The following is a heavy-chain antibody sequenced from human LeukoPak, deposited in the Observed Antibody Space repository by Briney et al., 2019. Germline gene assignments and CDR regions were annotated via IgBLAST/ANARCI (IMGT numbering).Heavy chain of an antibody. CDR2: IRPSGGT. CDR3: TREPFAPFHKLFDY. CDR1: GYTFTNYY. V-gene: IGHV1-46*01. Sequence: ASVKVSCKASGYTFTNYYMHWVRQAPGRGLEWMGLIRPSGGTSYAQKFQGRFTMTRDTSTSTVYMELSSLISEDTAVYYCTREPFAPFHKLFDYWGQGTLVTVSS. J-gene: IGHJ4*02. D-gene: IGHD2/OR15-2a*01.